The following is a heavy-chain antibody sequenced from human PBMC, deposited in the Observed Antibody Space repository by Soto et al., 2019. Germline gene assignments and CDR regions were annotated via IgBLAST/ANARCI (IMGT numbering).Heavy chain of an antibody. CDR2: VYYSGST. V-gene: IGHV4-39*01. D-gene: IGHD6-6*01. Sequence: LSLTCTVSGDSISSSNYYWGWVRQPPGKGLEWIGSVYYSGSTYYSASLKSRVSISVDTSRSQFSLSLTSVTAADTAVYYCAGFISPYTTSSPTAWGRGTLVTVSS. CDR3: AGFISPYTTSSPTA. J-gene: IGHJ5*02. CDR1: GDSISSSNYY.